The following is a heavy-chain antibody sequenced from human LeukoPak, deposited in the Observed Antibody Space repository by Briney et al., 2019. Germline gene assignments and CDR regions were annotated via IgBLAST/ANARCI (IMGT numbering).Heavy chain of an antibody. J-gene: IGHJ5*02. D-gene: IGHD2-2*02. CDR2: IYYSGST. V-gene: IGHV4-39*07. CDR1: CGSISSSSYY. Sequence: SETLSLTCSVSCGSISSSSYYWGWIRQPPGKGLEWIGSIYYSGSTYYNPSLKSRVTISVDTSKNQFSLKLTSVTAADTAVYYCARRGIPNEDIVVVPAAISHNWFDPWGQGTLVTVSS. CDR3: ARRGIPNEDIVVVPAAISHNWFDP.